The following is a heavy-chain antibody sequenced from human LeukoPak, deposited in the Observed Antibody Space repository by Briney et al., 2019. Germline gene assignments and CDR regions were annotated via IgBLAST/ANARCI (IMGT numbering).Heavy chain of an antibody. J-gene: IGHJ5*02. CDR1: GYTLTELS. CDR2: FDPEDGET. CDR3: ATYDSSAVPNP. D-gene: IGHD3-22*01. V-gene: IGHV1-24*01. Sequence: ASVKVSCKVSGYTLTELSMHWVRQAPGKGLEWMGSFDPEDGETIYAQKFQGRVTMTEDTSTDTAYMELSGLRSEDTAVYYCATYDSSAVPNPWGQGTLVTVSS.